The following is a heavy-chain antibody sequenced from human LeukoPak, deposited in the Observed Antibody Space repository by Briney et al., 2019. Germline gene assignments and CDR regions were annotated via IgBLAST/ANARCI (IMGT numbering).Heavy chain of an antibody. CDR1: GFTVNTKY. CDR3: ARDILYGRVATGMDV. CDR2: IYGGDKT. Sequence: GGSLRLSCAASGFTVNTKYMSWVRQAPGKGLEWVSLIYGGDKTHYADSVKGRFTIASHNSKNTLYLQMNSPRPEDTAVYYCARDILYGRVATGMDVWGQGKTAPVSS. D-gene: IGHD2-15*01. V-gene: IGHV3-53*04. J-gene: IGHJ6*02.